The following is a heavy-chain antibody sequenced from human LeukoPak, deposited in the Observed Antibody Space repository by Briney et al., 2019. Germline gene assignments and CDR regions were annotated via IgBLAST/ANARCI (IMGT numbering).Heavy chain of an antibody. CDR2: ISGSGGST. V-gene: IGHV3-23*01. CDR1: GFTFSSYA. Sequence: GGSLRLSCAASGFTFSSYAMSWVRQAPGKGLEWVSAISGSGGSTYYADSVKGRFTISRDNSKNTLYLQMNSLRAEDTAVYYCAKGSRSTTVVPAAMLGFWGQGTLVTVSS. D-gene: IGHD2-2*01. CDR3: AKGSRSTTVVPAAMLGF. J-gene: IGHJ4*02.